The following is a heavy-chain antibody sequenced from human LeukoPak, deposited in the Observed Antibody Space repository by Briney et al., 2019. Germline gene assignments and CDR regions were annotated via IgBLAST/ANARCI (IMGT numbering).Heavy chain of an antibody. V-gene: IGHV4-4*02. CDR1: GGSISSSNW. CDR2: IYHSGST. D-gene: IGHD2/OR15-2a*01. CDR3: ARAVPWPNSWFDP. J-gene: IGHJ5*02. Sequence: SGTLSLTCAVSGGSISSSNWWSWVRQPPGKGLEWIGEIYHSGSTNYNPSLKSRVTISVDKSKNQFSLKLSSVTAADTAVYYCARAVPWPNSWFDPWGQGTLVTVSS.